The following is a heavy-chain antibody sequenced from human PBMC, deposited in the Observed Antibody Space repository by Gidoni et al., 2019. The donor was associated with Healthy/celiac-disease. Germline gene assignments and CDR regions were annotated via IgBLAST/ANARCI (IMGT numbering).Heavy chain of an antibody. CDR1: GFPFSDSY. D-gene: IGHD4-17*01. CDR2: ISSSSSYT. V-gene: IGHV3-11*05. CDR3: ARDRLETTVTTYWYFDL. J-gene: IGHJ2*01. Sequence: QVQLVESGGGLVKPGGSLRLSCAASGFPFSDSYMSWIRQAPGKGLEWVSYISSSSSYTNYADSVKGRFTISRDNAKNSLYLQMNSLRAEDTAVYYCARDRLETTVTTYWYFDLWGRGTLVTVSS.